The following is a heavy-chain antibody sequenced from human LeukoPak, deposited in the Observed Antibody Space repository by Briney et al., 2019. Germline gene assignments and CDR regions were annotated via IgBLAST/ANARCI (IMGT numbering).Heavy chain of an antibody. CDR2: IYHSGST. CDR3: ARSRGSNYVYWYFDL. CDR1: GYSISSGYY. D-gene: IGHD4-11*01. Sequence: PSETLSLTCTVSGYSISSGYYWGWIRQPPGKGLEWIGNIYHSGSTNYNPSLKSRVTISVDTSKNQFSLKLSSVTAADTAVYYCARSRGSNYVYWYFDLWGRGTLVTVSS. V-gene: IGHV4-38-2*02. J-gene: IGHJ2*01.